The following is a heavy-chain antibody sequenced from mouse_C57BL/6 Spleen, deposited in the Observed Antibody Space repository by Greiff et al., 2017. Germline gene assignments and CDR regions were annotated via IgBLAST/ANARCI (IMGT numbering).Heavy chain of an antibody. CDR2: IAPSDSYT. D-gene: IGHD2-4*01. V-gene: IGHV1-50*01. CDR3: ARGGYDYDERYDFDY. J-gene: IGHJ2*01. CDR1: GYTFTSYW. Sequence: QVQLQQPGAELVKPGASVKLSCKASGYTFTSYWMQWVKQRPGQGLEWIGEIAPSDSYTNYNQKFKGKATLTVDTSSSTAYMQLSSLTSEDSAVYYCARGGYDYDERYDFDYWGQGTTLTVSS.